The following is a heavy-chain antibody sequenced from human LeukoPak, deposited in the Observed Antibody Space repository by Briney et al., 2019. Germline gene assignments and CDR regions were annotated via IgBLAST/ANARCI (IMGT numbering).Heavy chain of an antibody. D-gene: IGHD1-1*01. CDR2: IRYDGSNK. Sequence: GGSLRLSCAASGFTFSSYGMHWVRQAPGKGLEWVAFIRYDGSNKYYADSVKGRFTISRDNSKNTLYLQMNSLRAEDTAVYYSATENAKNDPAPTWGQGTLVTVSS. CDR3: ATENAKNDPAPT. J-gene: IGHJ5*02. V-gene: IGHV3-30*02. CDR1: GFTFSSYG.